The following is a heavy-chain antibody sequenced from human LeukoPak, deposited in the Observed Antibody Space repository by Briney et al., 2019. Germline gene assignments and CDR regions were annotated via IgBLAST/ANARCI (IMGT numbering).Heavy chain of an antibody. CDR1: GGSISSYY. CDR3: ARHGYYVWGSYRQSYYFDY. J-gene: IGHJ4*02. CDR2: IYYSGST. Sequence: PSETLSLTCTVSGGSISSYYWSWIRQPPGKGLEWIGYIYYSGSTNYNPSLKSRGTISVETYKNQSSLKLSNVTAADTAVYYCARHGYYVWGSYRQSYYFDYWGQGTLVTVSS. V-gene: IGHV4-59*08. D-gene: IGHD3-16*02.